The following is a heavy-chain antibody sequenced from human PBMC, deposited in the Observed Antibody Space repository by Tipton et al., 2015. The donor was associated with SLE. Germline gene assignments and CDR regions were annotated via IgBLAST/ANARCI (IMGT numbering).Heavy chain of an antibody. Sequence: TLSLTCAVYGGSFSGYYWSWIRQPPGKGLEWIGEINHSGSTNYNPSLKSRVTISVDTSKNQFSLKLSSVTAADTAVYYCATTPRTVVTPTDAFDIWGQGTMVTVPS. D-gene: IGHD4-23*01. CDR1: GGSFSGYY. CDR3: ATTPRTVVTPTDAFDI. V-gene: IGHV4-34*01. CDR2: INHSGST. J-gene: IGHJ3*02.